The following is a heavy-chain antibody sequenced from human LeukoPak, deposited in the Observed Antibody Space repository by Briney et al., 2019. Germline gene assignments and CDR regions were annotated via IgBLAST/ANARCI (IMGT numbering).Heavy chain of an antibody. V-gene: IGHV6-1*01. CDR2: TYYRSKWYN. CDR3: ARGSRTTVTTLFDY. J-gene: IGHJ4*02. D-gene: IGHD4-17*01. Sequence: TYYRSKWYNDYAVSVKSRITINPDTSKNQFSLQLNSVTPEDTAVYYCARGSRTTVTTLFDYWGQGTLVTVSS.